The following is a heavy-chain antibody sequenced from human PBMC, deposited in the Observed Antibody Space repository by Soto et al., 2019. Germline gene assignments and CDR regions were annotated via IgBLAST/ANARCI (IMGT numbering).Heavy chain of an antibody. CDR2: IYPGDSET. Sequence: GESLKISCNGSGYSFSTYWIGWVRQMPGKGLEWIGVIYPGDSETRYSPSFQGQVTISADKSISTAYLQWSSLKASDTAMYYCARSNLYSSSWYYYYYGMDVWGQGTKVTVYS. J-gene: IGHJ6*02. D-gene: IGHD6-13*01. V-gene: IGHV5-51*01. CDR3: ARSNLYSSSWYYYYYGMDV. CDR1: GYSFSTYW.